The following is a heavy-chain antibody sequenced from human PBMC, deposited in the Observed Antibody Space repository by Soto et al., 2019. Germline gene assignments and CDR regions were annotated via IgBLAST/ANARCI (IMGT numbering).Heavy chain of an antibody. J-gene: IGHJ5*02. CDR3: ARPHCSSSNCPNWFDP. CDR2: INHSGST. Sequence: SETLSLTCAVYGGSFSGYYWSWIRQPPGKGLEWIGEINHSGSTNYNPSLKSRVTISVDTSKNQFSLKLSSVTAADTAVYYCARPHCSSSNCPNWFDPWGQGTLVTVSS. V-gene: IGHV4-34*01. CDR1: GGSFSGYY. D-gene: IGHD2-2*01.